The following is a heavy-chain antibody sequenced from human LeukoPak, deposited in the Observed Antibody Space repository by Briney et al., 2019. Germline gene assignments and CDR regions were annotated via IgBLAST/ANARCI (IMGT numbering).Heavy chain of an antibody. J-gene: IGHJ4*02. CDR2: IYHSGIT. V-gene: IGHV4-30-2*01. Sequence: SQTLSLTCAVSGGSINSDGYSWGWIRQPPGKGLEWIGYIYHSGITYYNPSLKSRVTISVDRSENHFSLKLSSVTAADTAVYYCARVEPTTFPSFDHWGQGALVVVSS. D-gene: IGHD2/OR15-2a*01. CDR3: ARVEPTTFPSFDH. CDR1: GGSINSDGYS.